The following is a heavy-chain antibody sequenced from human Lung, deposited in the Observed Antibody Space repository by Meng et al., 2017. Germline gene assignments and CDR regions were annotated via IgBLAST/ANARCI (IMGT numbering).Heavy chain of an antibody. Sequence: QVELQQWGAGRLKPSETLSLTCVVSGGSFSDYDWSWIRQPPGKGLEWIGEINHSGSTNYNPSLESRATISVDTSQNNLSLKLSSVTAADSAVYYCARGPTTMAHDFDYWGQGTLVTVSS. V-gene: IGHV4-34*01. D-gene: IGHD4-11*01. CDR1: GGSFSDYD. J-gene: IGHJ4*02. CDR2: INHSGST. CDR3: ARGPTTMAHDFDY.